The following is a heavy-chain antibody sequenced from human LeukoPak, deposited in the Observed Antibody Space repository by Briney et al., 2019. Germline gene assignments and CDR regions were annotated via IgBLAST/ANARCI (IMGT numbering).Heavy chain of an antibody. D-gene: IGHD5/OR15-5a*01. Sequence: SETLSLTCTVSGGSISTYYWSWIRQSPGAGLEWIGSVYYSGSTNYSPSLKSRVRISVDTSKNQVSLELSSVTAADTAVYYCAVNSTKHTFDIWGQRTMVTVSS. J-gene: IGHJ3*02. CDR3: AVNSTKHTFDI. CDR2: VYYSGST. CDR1: GGSISTYY. V-gene: IGHV4-59*08.